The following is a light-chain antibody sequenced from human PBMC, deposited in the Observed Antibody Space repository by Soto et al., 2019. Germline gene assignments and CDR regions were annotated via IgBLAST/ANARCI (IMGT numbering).Light chain of an antibody. J-gene: IGLJ1*01. CDR3: SSCTSSSSCV. CDR2: DVT. V-gene: IGLV2-14*03. CDR1: SSDVGGYNY. Sequence: QSVLTQPASVSGSPGKSITISCIGTSSDVGGYNYVSWYQHHPGKAPKLMIYDVTGRPSGVSNRFSGSKSANTASLTISGLQAEDEADYYCSSCTSSSSCVFGTGTKVTVL.